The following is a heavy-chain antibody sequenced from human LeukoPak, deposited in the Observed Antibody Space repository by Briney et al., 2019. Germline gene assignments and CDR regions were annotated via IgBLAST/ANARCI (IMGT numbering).Heavy chain of an antibody. CDR3: ARTDTAMAHFDY. J-gene: IGHJ4*02. V-gene: IGHV4-34*01. CDR1: GGSFSGYY. D-gene: IGHD5-18*01. CDR2: INRSGST. Sequence: SETLSLTCAVCGGSFSGYYWSWIRQPPGKGLEWIGEINRSGSTNYNPSLKSRVTISVDTSKKHFFLQLSSVTAADTAVYYCARTDTAMAHFDYWGQGTLVTVSS.